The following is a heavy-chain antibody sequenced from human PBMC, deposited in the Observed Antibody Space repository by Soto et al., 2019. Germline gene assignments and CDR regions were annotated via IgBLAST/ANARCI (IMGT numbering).Heavy chain of an antibody. D-gene: IGHD5-18*01. Sequence: QVQLVQSGAEVKKPGSSVKVSCKASGGTFSSYAISWVRQAPGQGLEWMGGIIPIFGTANYAQKFQGRVTLTADESTSTADIELSSLRSEDTAVYYCARSGDPAMELYYYYGMYVWGQGTTVTVSS. J-gene: IGHJ6*02. CDR3: ARSGDPAMELYYYYGMYV. CDR2: IIPIFGTA. CDR1: GGTFSSYA. V-gene: IGHV1-69*12.